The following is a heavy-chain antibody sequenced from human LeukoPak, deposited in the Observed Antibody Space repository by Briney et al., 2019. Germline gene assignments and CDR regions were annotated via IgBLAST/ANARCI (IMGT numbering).Heavy chain of an antibody. D-gene: IGHD6-19*01. J-gene: IGHJ4*02. Sequence: GGSLSPSSTNSGLTLRIFRGHWVHQAPGKGLEWVSYISSSGYTIYYADSVKGRFTISRDNAKNSLYLQMNSLRAEDTAVYYCAREGSCCFVYWGQGTLVTVSS. CDR1: GLTLRIFR. CDR2: ISSSGYTI. CDR3: AREGSCCFVY. V-gene: IGHV3-48*03.